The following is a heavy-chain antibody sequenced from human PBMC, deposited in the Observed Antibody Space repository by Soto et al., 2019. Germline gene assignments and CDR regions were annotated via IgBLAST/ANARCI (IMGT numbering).Heavy chain of an antibody. D-gene: IGHD3-10*01. J-gene: IGHJ4*02. CDR2: IQSKTDGATT. CDR1: GFTFTNAW. CDR3: TTSNYYESGTYPQALFDY. V-gene: IGHV3-15*07. Sequence: EVHLLESGGGLVKTGGSLRLSCAASGFTFTNAWMTWIRQVPGKGLEWVGRIQSKTDGATTDHAAHVKGRFTISRDDSKNTLYLDMNSLKTEDTALYYCTTSNYYESGTYPQALFDYWGPGTLVTVSS.